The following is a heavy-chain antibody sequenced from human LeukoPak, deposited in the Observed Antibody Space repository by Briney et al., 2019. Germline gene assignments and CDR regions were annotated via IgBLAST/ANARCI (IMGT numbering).Heavy chain of an antibody. V-gene: IGHV3-74*01. D-gene: IGHD5-24*01. CDR1: GFTFSSYW. CDR2: INSNGSST. Sequence: GSLRLSCAASGFTFSSYWMHWVRQAPGKGLVWVSRINSNGSSTSYADSVKGRFTISRDNAKNTLYLQMNSLRAEDTAVYYCASARGRDGYDYWGQGTLVTVSS. CDR3: ASARGRDGYDY. J-gene: IGHJ4*02.